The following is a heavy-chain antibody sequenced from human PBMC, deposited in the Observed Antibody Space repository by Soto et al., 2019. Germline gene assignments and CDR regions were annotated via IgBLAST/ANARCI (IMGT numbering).Heavy chain of an antibody. CDR3: ARVFRPVLRFLEWPRSDYYYYYGMDV. CDR2: ISSSSSYI. V-gene: IGHV3-21*01. CDR1: GFTFSSYS. D-gene: IGHD3-3*01. Sequence: PGGSLRLSCAASGFTFSSYSMNWVRQAPGKGLEWVSSISSSSSYIYYADSVKGRFTISRDNAKNSLYLQMSSLRAEDTAVYYCARVFRPVLRFLEWPRSDYYYYYGMDVWGQGTTVTVSS. J-gene: IGHJ6*02.